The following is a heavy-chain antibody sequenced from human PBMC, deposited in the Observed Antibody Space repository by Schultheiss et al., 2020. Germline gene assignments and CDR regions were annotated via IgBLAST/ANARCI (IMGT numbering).Heavy chain of an antibody. CDR1: GFTFSSYA. Sequence: GGSLRLSCAASGFTFSSYAMHWVRQAPGKGLEWVSYISSSGSTIYYADSVKGRFTISRDNAKNSLYLQMNSLRAEDTAVYYCARLPRYSSSWYGDLYYYYGMDVWGQGTTVTVSS. V-gene: IGHV3-48*03. D-gene: IGHD6-13*01. CDR3: ARLPRYSSSWYGDLYYYYGMDV. J-gene: IGHJ6*02. CDR2: ISSSGSTI.